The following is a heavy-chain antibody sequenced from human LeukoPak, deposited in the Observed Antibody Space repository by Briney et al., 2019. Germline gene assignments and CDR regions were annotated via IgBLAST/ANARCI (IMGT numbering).Heavy chain of an antibody. CDR2: ISGSGGST. J-gene: IGHJ4*02. CDR3: AKVIGYYYDSSGYPIY. CDR1: GFTFSSYD. D-gene: IGHD3-22*01. Sequence: PGGSLRLSCAASGFTFSSYDMSWVRQAPGKGLEWVAAISGSGGSTYYADSVKGRFTISRDNSKNTLYLQMNSLRAEDTAVYYCAKVIGYYYDSSGYPIYWGQGTLVTVSS. V-gene: IGHV3-23*01.